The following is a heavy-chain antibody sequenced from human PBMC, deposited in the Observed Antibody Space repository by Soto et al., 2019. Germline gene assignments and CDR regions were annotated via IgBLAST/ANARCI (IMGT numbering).Heavy chain of an antibody. CDR3: ARLLGSTTSPYYYYYMDV. V-gene: IGHV5-51*01. CDR2: IYPGDSDT. Sequence: AALKISGEGCGENLCSYWRGWVRQIHGKGLEWMGIIYPGDSDTRYSPSFQGQVTISADKSISTAYLQWSSLKASDTAMYYCARLLGSTTSPYYYYYMDVWGKGTSVTVSS. D-gene: IGHD2-2*01. CDR1: GENLCSYW. J-gene: IGHJ6*03.